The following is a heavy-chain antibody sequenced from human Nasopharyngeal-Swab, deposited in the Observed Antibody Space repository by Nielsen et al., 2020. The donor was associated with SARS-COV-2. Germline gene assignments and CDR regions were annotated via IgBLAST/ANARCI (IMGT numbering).Heavy chain of an antibody. D-gene: IGHD3-9*01. V-gene: IGHV5-51*01. CDR2: IYHGDSDT. CDR3: ARALWSAGYDIWTNYHRNNFHI. J-gene: IGHJ3*02. Sequence: GESLKISCQASGYSFSTYWIAWVRQMPGKGLEWMGVIYHGDSDTRYSPSFQGQVTISADTSTTTAYLLWHSLKASDTAMYYCARALWSAGYDIWTNYHRNNFHIWGQGTMVTVSS. CDR1: GYSFSTYW.